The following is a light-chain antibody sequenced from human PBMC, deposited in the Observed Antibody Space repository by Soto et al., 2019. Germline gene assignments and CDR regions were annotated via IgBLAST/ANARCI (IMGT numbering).Light chain of an antibody. CDR1: QYIRNS. CDR2: DTY. J-gene: IGKJ3*01. V-gene: IGKV1-16*01. CDR3: QQYQSYPYT. Sequence: DIQMTQSPSSLSASVGDRVTITCRASQYIRNSFAWFQPKPGKAPKSLIYDTYNLQSGDPSRFSGSGSGTDFTLTINTLQPEDSATYYCQQYQSYPYTFGPGTTVDIK.